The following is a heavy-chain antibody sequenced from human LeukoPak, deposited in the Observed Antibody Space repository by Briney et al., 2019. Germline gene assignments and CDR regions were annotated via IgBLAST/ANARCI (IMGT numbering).Heavy chain of an antibody. CDR2: INPNSGGT. CDR3: ARGHMVRGVITIFDY. CDR1: GYTFTGYY. Sequence: ASVKVSCKASGYTFTGYYMHWVRQAPGQGLEWMGWINPNSGGTNYAQKFQGRVTMTRDTSISTAYMELSRLRSDDTAVYYCARGHMVRGVITIFDYWGQGTLVTVSS. J-gene: IGHJ4*02. D-gene: IGHD3-10*01. V-gene: IGHV1-2*02.